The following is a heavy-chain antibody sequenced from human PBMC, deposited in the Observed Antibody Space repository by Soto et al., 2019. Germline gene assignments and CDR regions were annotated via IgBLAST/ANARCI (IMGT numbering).Heavy chain of an antibody. CDR3: ARDGGRHSGGIDY. V-gene: IGHV1-69*01. J-gene: IGHJ4*02. D-gene: IGHD1-26*01. CDR2: IIPIFGTA. CDR1: GGTFSSYS. Sequence: QVQLVQSGAEVKKPGSSVKVSCQASGGTFSSYSINWVRQAPGQGLEWMGEIIPIFGTANYAQKFQGRVTVTADDSPSTAYMELGSLRSECTAVYDCARDGGRHSGGIDYWGQGTLVTVSS.